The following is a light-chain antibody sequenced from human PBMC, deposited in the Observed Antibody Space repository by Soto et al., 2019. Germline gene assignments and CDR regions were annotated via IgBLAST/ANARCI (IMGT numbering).Light chain of an antibody. Sequence: DIQMTQSPSSLFASVGDRVTITCQASQDISDFLNWYQQKPGKAPKVLIYDASNLQAGVPSRFSGRGSGTDFTFTISSLQPDDSGIYYCQQYDDLPITFGQGTRLEIK. CDR1: QDISDF. V-gene: IGKV1-33*01. CDR3: QQYDDLPIT. CDR2: DAS. J-gene: IGKJ5*01.